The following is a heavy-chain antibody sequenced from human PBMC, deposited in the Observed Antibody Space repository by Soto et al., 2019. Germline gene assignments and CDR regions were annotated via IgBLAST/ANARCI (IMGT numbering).Heavy chain of an antibody. J-gene: IGHJ3*02. D-gene: IGHD6-19*01. V-gene: IGHV3-23*01. Sequence: GGSLRLSCAASGFTFSSYAMSWVRQAPGKGLEWVSAISGSGGSTYYADSVKGRFTISRDNSKNTLYLQMNSLRAEDTAVYYCAKDWSWGAVGRRGDAFDIWGQGTMVTVSS. CDR2: ISGSGGST. CDR3: AKDWSWGAVGRRGDAFDI. CDR1: GFTFSSYA.